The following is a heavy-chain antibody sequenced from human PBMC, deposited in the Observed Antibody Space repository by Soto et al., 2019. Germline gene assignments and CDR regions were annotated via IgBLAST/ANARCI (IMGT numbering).Heavy chain of an antibody. J-gene: IGHJ3*01. V-gene: IGHV2-5*02. CDR2: IYWDDAK. D-gene: IGHD1-26*01. CDR3: AHRRGSDSSQRGAFDV. CDR1: GFSLSTSGVA. Sequence: SGPTLVNPTQTLTLTCIFSGFSLSTSGVAVAWIRHPPGKALEWLALIYWDDAKRYSPSLKSRLTITKDTSQDQVVLTMTNMDPVDTATYYCAHRRGSDSSQRGAFDVWGQGTMVT.